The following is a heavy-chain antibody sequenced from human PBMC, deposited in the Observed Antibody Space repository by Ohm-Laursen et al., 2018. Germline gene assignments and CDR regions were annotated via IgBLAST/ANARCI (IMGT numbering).Heavy chain of an antibody. CDR1: GFTFDDYA. Sequence: SLRLSCTASGFTFDDYAMHWVRQAPGKGLEWVSGIVWNSGSIGYADSMKGRFTISRDNSKNTLYLQMNSLRAEDTAVYYCARTFRDYYYYGMDVWGQGTTVTVSS. CDR3: ARTFRDYYYYGMDV. D-gene: IGHD3-10*01. J-gene: IGHJ6*02. CDR2: IVWNSGSI. V-gene: IGHV3-9*01.